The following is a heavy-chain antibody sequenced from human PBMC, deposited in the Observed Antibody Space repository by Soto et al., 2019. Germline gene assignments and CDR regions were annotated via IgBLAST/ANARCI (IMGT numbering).Heavy chain of an antibody. CDR1: GYSFTIYW. Sequence: GESLKISCKCSGYSFTIYWIGWVRQMPGKGLEWMGIIYLGDSDTRYSPSFQGQVTISADKSISTAYLQWSSLKASDTAMYYCASQTYCRSTSCYTVDPWGQGTLVTVSS. V-gene: IGHV5-51*01. CDR2: IYLGDSDT. J-gene: IGHJ5*02. D-gene: IGHD2-2*02. CDR3: ASQTYCRSTSCYTVDP.